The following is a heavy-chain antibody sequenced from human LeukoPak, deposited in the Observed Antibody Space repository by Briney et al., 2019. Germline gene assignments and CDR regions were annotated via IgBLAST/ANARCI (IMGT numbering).Heavy chain of an antibody. CDR3: AREKRMVASPDFDY. V-gene: IGHV1-18*01. CDR2: ISAYNGNT. D-gene: IGHD5-12*01. Sequence: GASVKVSCKASGYTFTSYGISWVRQAPGQGLEWMGWISAYNGNTNYAQKLQGRVTMTTDTSTSTAYMELRSPRSDDTAVYYCAREKRMVASPDFDYWGQGTLVTVSS. J-gene: IGHJ4*02. CDR1: GYTFTSYG.